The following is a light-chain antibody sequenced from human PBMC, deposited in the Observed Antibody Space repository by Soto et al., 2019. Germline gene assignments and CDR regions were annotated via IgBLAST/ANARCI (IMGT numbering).Light chain of an antibody. Sequence: DIQMTQSPSTLSAAVGDRVTITCRASQSISSWLAWYQQKPGKAPNLLIYLASSLESVVPSRFSVSVSGTAFTPTTSIRQPDDFAKYDCQQYDSYSRTFGQGTKLEI. V-gene: IGKV1-5*03. CDR2: LAS. CDR1: QSISSW. J-gene: IGKJ2*01. CDR3: QQYDSYSRT.